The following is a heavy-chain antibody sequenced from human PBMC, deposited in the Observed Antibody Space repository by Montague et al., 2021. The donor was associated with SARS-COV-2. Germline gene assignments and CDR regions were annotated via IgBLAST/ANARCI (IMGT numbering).Heavy chain of an antibody. D-gene: IGHD1-26*01. Sequence: SETLSLTCAVSGDSISTDNWRTWVRLPPGKGLEWVGEIYHTGSTNYKPSLKSRVSMSVDKPLNQSSLRLTSVTAADTAIYYCARKGSGRSDLAYWGQGTLVTVSS. J-gene: IGHJ4*02. CDR3: ARKGSGRSDLAY. CDR1: GDSISTDNW. V-gene: IGHV4-4*02. CDR2: IYHTGST.